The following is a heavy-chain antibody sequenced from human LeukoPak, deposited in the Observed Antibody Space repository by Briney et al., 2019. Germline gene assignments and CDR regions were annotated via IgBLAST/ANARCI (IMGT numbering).Heavy chain of an antibody. Sequence: SQTLSLTCAISGDSVSSSSVAWNWFRRSPSRGLEWLGRTYYRSKWYNDYAVSVKSRMTINPDTSKNQFSLQLNSVTPEDTAVYYCARETSNWGSPSWYFDYWGQGTLVTVSS. V-gene: IGHV6-1*01. CDR2: TYYRSKWYN. J-gene: IGHJ4*02. CDR1: GDSVSSSSVA. D-gene: IGHD7-27*01. CDR3: ARETSNWGSPSWYFDY.